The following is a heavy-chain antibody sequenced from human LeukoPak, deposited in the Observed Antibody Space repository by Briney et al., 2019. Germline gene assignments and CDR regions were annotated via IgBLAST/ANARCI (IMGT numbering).Heavy chain of an antibody. V-gene: IGHV1-18*01. D-gene: IGHD6-19*01. CDR2: ISAYNGNT. J-gene: IGHJ4*02. CDR1: GYTFTSYG. CDR3: ARVWGSSGWYYFDY. Sequence: ASVKVSCKASGYTFTSYGISWVRQAPGQGLEWMGWISAYNGNTNYAQKFQGRVTMTRDMSTSTVYMELSSLRSEDTAVYYCARVWGSSGWYYFDYWGQGTLVTVSS.